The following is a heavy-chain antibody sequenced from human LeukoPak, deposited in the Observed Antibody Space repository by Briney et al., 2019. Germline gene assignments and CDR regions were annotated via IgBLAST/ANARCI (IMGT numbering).Heavy chain of an antibody. J-gene: IGHJ3*02. CDR3: TTGSIWVGAFDI. Sequence: PGGSLRLSCAASGFTFTNAWMTWVRQAPGKGLEWVGRIKRKGDGGTADYAAPVKGRFTISRDDSKATLYLQMNSLKIDDTAVYYCTTGSIWVGAFDIWGQGTMVTVSS. CDR2: IKRKGDGGTA. V-gene: IGHV3-15*01. D-gene: IGHD7-27*01. CDR1: GFTFTNAW.